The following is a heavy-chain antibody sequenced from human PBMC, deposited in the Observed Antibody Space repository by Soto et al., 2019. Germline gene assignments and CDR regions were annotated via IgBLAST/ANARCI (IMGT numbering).Heavy chain of an antibody. CDR3: ARVRVDYYDSSGYYLFDY. D-gene: IGHD3-22*01. V-gene: IGHV4-30-4*01. CDR1: GGSISSGDYY. CDR2: IYYSGST. Sequence: KASETLSFTCTVSGGSISSGDYYWSWIRQPPGKGLEWIGYIYYSGSTYYNPSLKSRVTISVDTSKNQFSLKLSSVTAADTAVYYCARVRVDYYDSSGYYLFDYWGQGTLVTVSS. J-gene: IGHJ4*02.